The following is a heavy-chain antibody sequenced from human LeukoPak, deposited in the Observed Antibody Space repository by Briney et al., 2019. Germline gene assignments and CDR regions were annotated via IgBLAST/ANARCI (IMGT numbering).Heavy chain of an antibody. J-gene: IGHJ2*01. CDR3: ARGRSERHWGGKSRIAVAGTRYFDL. D-gene: IGHD6-19*01. CDR1: GGSFSGYY. V-gene: IGHV4-34*01. Sequence: AETLSLTCAVYGGSFSGYYWSWIRQPPGKGVEWIGEINHSGSTNYNPSLKGRVTRSVYTSKNQFSLKLSSVTAADTAVYHCARGRSERHWGGKSRIAVAGTRYFDLWGRGTLVTVSS. CDR2: INHSGST.